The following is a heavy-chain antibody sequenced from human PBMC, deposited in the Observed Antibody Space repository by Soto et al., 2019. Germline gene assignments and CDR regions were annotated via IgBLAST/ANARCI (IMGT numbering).Heavy chain of an antibody. D-gene: IGHD5-18*01. CDR3: ARDRIQGVAMVSPYYYGMDV. Sequence: GGSLRLSCAASGFTFSSYSMNWVRQAPGKGLEWVSYISSSSSTIYYADSVKGRFTISRDNAKNSLYLQMNSLRDEDTAVYYCARDRIQGVAMVSPYYYGMDVWGQGTTVTVSS. CDR2: ISSSSSTI. V-gene: IGHV3-48*02. J-gene: IGHJ6*02. CDR1: GFTFSSYS.